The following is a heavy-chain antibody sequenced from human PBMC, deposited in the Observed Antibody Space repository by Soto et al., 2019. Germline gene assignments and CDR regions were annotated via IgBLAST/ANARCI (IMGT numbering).Heavy chain of an antibody. D-gene: IGHD2-21*02. V-gene: IGHV4-4*02. CDR3: ASGGAWKFDY. Sequence: QVQLQESGPGLVKPSGTLSLTCAVSGDSISSDKWWSWVRQPPGKGLEWIGEIHHSRSTNCNPSLKSRVTISVEKSKLLFSLQLSSMSAADTAVYSCASGGAWKFDYWGQGTLVTVSS. CDR1: GDSISSDKW. J-gene: IGHJ4*02. CDR2: IHHSRST.